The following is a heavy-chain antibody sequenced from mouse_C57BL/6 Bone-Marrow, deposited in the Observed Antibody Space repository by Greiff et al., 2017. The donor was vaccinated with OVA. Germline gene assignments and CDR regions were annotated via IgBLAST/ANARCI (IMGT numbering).Heavy chain of an antibody. V-gene: IGHV1-52*01. Sequence: QVQLQQPGAELVRPGSSVKLSCKASGYTFTSYWMHWVKQRPIQGLEWIGNIDPSDSETHYNQKFKDKATLTVDKSSSTAYMQLSSLTSEDSAVYYCARGRGSFAWFAYWGQGTLVTVSA. CDR2: IDPSDSET. CDR1: GYTFTSYW. J-gene: IGHJ3*01. D-gene: IGHD1-1*02. CDR3: ARGRGSFAWFAY.